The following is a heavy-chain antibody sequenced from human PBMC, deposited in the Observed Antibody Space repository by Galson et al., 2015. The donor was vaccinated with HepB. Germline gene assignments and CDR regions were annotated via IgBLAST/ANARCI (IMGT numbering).Heavy chain of an antibody. CDR2: ISAYNGNT. Sequence: SVKVSCKASGYTFTSYGISWVRQAPGQGLEWMGWISAYNGNTNYAQKLQGRVTMTTDTSTSTAYMELRSLRSDDTAVYYCARVSPTPDYDFWSGYYTGYYYYGMDVWGQGTTVTVSS. J-gene: IGHJ6*02. CDR3: ARVSPTPDYDFWSGYYTGYYYYGMDV. V-gene: IGHV1-18*04. D-gene: IGHD3-3*01. CDR1: GYTFTSYG.